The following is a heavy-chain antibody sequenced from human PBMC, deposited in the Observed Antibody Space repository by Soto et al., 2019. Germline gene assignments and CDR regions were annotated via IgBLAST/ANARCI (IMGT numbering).Heavy chain of an antibody. CDR3: ARGAIRSAFDI. D-gene: IGHD3-3*01. CDR1: GGSISSGGYY. J-gene: IGHJ3*02. Sequence: PSETLSLTCTVSGGSISSGGYYWSWIRQHPGKGLEWIGYIYYSGSTYYNPSLKSRVTISVDTSKNQFSLKLSSVTAADTAVYYCARGAIRSAFDIWGQGTMVTVSS. V-gene: IGHV4-31*03. CDR2: IYYSGST.